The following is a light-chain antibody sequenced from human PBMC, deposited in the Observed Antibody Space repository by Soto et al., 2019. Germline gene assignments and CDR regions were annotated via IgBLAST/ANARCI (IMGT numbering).Light chain of an antibody. V-gene: IGKV3-11*01. CDR1: QSVSSY. CDR3: QQRSNWLIT. CDR2: DAS. Sequence: IVLTQSPATLSMSPGERATLSCRASQSVSSYLAWYQKKPGQAPRLLIYDASNRATGIPARFSGSGSGTDFTLTISSLESEDFAVYYCQQRSNWLITLGQGTRLEIK. J-gene: IGKJ5*01.